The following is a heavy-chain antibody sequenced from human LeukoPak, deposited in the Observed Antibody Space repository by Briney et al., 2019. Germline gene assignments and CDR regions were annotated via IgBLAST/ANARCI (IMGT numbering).Heavy chain of an antibody. Sequence: ASVKVSCKTSGYTFTDYYIHWVRQAPGQGLEWMGWINPNSGETNSAQKFQGRVTMTGDTSISTAYMELRRVTSDDTTVYYCARDRDYSNTERGFDYWGQGTLVTVSS. D-gene: IGHD4-11*01. CDR2: INPNSGET. V-gene: IGHV1-2*02. CDR1: GYTFTDYY. J-gene: IGHJ4*02. CDR3: ARDRDYSNTERGFDY.